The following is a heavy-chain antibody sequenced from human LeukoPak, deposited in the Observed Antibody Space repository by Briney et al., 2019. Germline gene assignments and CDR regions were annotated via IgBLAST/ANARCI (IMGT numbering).Heavy chain of an antibody. V-gene: IGHV3-33*01. Sequence: GGSLRPSCAASGFTFSSYGMHWVRQAPGKGLEWVAVIWYDGSNKYYADSVKGRFTISRDNSKNTLYLQMNSLRAEDTAVYYCARSVGYGSGSLLDYWGQGTLVTVSS. CDR3: ARSVGYGSGSLLDY. D-gene: IGHD3-10*01. J-gene: IGHJ4*02. CDR1: GFTFSSYG. CDR2: IWYDGSNK.